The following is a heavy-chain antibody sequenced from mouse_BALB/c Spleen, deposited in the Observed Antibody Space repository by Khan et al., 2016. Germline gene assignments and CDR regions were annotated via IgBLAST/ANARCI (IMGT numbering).Heavy chain of an antibody. Sequence: EVQLQESGPSLVKPSQTLSLTCSVTGDSITSGYWNWIRKFPGNKLEYMGYISYRGQTYYNPSLKSRISITRDTSTNQYSLQLNSVTTEDTATYYCVRDDGSSYVRGMDYWGQGTSVTVSS. V-gene: IGHV3-8*02. CDR2: ISYRGQT. CDR3: VRDDGSSYVRGMDY. D-gene: IGHD1-1*01. CDR1: GDSITSGY. J-gene: IGHJ4*01.